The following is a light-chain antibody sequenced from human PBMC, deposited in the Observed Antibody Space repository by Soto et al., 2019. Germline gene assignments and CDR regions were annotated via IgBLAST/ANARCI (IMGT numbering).Light chain of an antibody. J-gene: IGLJ1*01. V-gene: IGLV1-44*01. CDR2: SNN. Sequence: VLNQPPSASGTPGPRVTISCSGSSSNIGSYIVNWYQQLPGTAPKLLMYSNNERPSGVPDRFSGSKSGTSASLAISGLQSEDEADYYCAAWDDSLNGYVFGTGTKLTVL. CDR1: SSNIGSYI. CDR3: AAWDDSLNGYV.